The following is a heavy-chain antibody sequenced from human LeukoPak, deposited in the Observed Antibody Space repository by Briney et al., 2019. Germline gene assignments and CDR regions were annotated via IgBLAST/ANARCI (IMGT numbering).Heavy chain of an antibody. D-gene: IGHD3-10*01. V-gene: IGHV3-23*01. CDR1: GFXFSSYA. Sequence: GGSLRLSCGASGFXFSSYAFSWVRQAPGKGLEWVSAISGSGSTRHSADFVKGRFTIYRDNSKNTLYLQMNSLRAEDTAVYYCAKELSTVRDYWGQGTLVTVSS. J-gene: IGHJ4*02. CDR2: ISGSGSTR. CDR3: AKELSTVRDY.